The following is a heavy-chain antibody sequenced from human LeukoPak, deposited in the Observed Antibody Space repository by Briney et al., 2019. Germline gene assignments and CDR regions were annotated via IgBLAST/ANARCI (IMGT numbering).Heavy chain of an antibody. D-gene: IGHD3-9*01. CDR1: GFTFSSYS. CDR3: ARDILTGSQSRFQH. Sequence: GGSLRLSCAASGFTFSSYSMTWVRQAPGKGLEWVSYISNSGSTIYYADSVKGRFTISRDNARNSLYLQMTSLRAEDTAVYYCARDILTGSQSRFQHWGQGTLVTVSS. V-gene: IGHV3-48*04. CDR2: ISNSGSTI. J-gene: IGHJ1*01.